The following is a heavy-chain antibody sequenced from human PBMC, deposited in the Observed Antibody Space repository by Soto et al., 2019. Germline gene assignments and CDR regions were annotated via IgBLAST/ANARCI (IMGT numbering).Heavy chain of an antibody. CDR2: IYWDDDK. V-gene: IGHV2-5*02. D-gene: IGHD3-10*01. Sequence: QITLKESGPTLVKPTQTLTLTCIFSGFSISTSGVGVGWIRQPPGKALEWLALIYWDDDKRYSPILKSRLTITKDTSKNQVDLTMTNMDPVDTATYYCAHRDGNMVRGVISFDYWGQGTLVTVSS. CDR1: GFSISTSGVG. CDR3: AHRDGNMVRGVISFDY. J-gene: IGHJ4*02.